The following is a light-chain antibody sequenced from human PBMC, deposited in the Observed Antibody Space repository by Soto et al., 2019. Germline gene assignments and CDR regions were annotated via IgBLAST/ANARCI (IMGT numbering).Light chain of an antibody. J-gene: IGKJ2*01. CDR1: QSISSW. Sequence: DIQMTQSPSTLSASVGDRVTITCRASQSISSWLAWYQQKPGKAPKLLIYKASTLESGVPSTFSGSGSGTEFTLTISSLQPDDFATYYCQQYNRYPYNFGQGTK. CDR3: QQYNRYPYN. V-gene: IGKV1-5*03. CDR2: KAS.